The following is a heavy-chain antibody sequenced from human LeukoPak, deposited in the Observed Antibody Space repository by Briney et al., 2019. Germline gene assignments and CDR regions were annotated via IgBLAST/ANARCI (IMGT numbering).Heavy chain of an antibody. J-gene: IGHJ5*02. CDR2: IKSDGSET. CDR3: ARARNWGGFGDGDWFDP. V-gene: IGHV3-7*01. CDR1: GLTFSKSW. D-gene: IGHD7-27*01. Sequence: GGSLRLSCAASGLTFSKSWMNWVRQAPGKGLEWIAIIKSDGSETIYVDSVKGRFTISRDNAKNSLHLQMDSLRAEDTAVYYCARARNWGGFGDGDWFDPWGQGTLVTVSS.